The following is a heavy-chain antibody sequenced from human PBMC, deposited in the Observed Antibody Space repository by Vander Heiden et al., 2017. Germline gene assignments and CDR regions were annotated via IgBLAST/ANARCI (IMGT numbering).Heavy chain of an antibody. CDR2: ISGSGGST. Sequence: EVQLLESGGGLVQPGGSLTLSCAASGFTCRRYALRWARQAPGKGVEWVSAISGSGGSTYYADSVKGRFTISRDNSKNTLYLQMNSLRAEDTAVYYCAKEYSGSYYYFDYWGQGTLVTVSS. CDR1: GFTCRRYA. V-gene: IGHV3-23*01. CDR3: AKEYSGSYYYFDY. J-gene: IGHJ4*02. D-gene: IGHD1-26*01.